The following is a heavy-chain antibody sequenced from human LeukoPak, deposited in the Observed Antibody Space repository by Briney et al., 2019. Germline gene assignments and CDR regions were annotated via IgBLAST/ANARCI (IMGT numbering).Heavy chain of an antibody. J-gene: IGHJ5*02. CDR3: ARKFYSGPNWFDP. V-gene: IGHV3-7*01. CDR2: IKQDGSEK. CDR1: GFTLSSYW. Sequence: PGGSLRLSCAASGFTLSSYWMGWVRQAPGKGLEWVANIKQDGSEKYYVDSVKGRFTISRDNAKNSLYLQMNSLRAEDTAVYYCARKFYSGPNWFDPWGQGTLVTVSS. D-gene: IGHD2/OR15-2a*01.